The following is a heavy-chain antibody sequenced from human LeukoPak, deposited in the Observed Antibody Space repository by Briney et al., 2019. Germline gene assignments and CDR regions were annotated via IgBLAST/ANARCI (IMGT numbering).Heavy chain of an antibody. D-gene: IGHD3-3*01. CDR3: ARGSKITIFGKFDY. J-gene: IGHJ4*02. CDR2: INHSGST. CDR1: GGSFSGYY. V-gene: IGHV4-34*01. Sequence: SETLSLTCAVYGGSFSGYYWSWIRQPPGKGLEWNGEINHSGSTNYNPSLKSRVTISVDTSKNQFSLKLSSVTAADTAVYYCARGSKITIFGKFDYWGQGTLVTVSS.